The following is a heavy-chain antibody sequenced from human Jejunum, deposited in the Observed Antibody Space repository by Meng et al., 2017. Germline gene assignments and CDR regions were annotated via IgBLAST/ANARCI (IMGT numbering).Heavy chain of an antibody. Sequence: LQESGPGPVTPPERWSPACMDSGGSVSSNNDGWGWIRQPPGKGLEWIGYGSTNHNPSLKSRVTISVDTSKNQFFLTLNSVTAADTAIYYCARDNWGSLDYWGQGILVTVSS. D-gene: IGHD7-27*01. V-gene: IGHV4-61*01. CDR1: GGSVSSNNDG. CDR3: ARDNWGSLDY. CDR2: GST. J-gene: IGHJ4*02.